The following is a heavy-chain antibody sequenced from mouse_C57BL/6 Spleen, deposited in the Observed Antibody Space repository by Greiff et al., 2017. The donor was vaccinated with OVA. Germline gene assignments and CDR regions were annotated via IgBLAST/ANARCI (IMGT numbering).Heavy chain of an antibody. CDR1: GYTFTGYW. V-gene: IGHV1-9*01. CDR2: ILPGSGST. CDR3: ARERGDKSY. J-gene: IGHJ2*01. Sequence: VQLQQSGAELMKPGASVKLSCKATGYTFTGYWIEWVKQRPGHGLEWIGEILPGSGSTYYNEKFKGKATFTADTSSNTAYMQLSRLTTEDSAIYYCARERGDKSYWGQGTTLTVSS.